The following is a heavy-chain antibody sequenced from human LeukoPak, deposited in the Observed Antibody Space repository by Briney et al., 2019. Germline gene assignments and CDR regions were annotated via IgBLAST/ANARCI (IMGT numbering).Heavy chain of an antibody. D-gene: IGHD3-10*01. V-gene: IGHV4-59*01. J-gene: IGHJ3*02. Sequence: SETRSLTCTVSGDSISSYYWSWIRQPPGKGLEWIGYIYYTGITKYNPSLKSRVTMSVDTSKNQFSLKLTSVTAADTAVYYCARYCSTSGTKAFGIWGQGTMVTVSS. CDR3: ARYCSTSGTKAFGI. CDR2: IYYTGIT. CDR1: GDSISSYY.